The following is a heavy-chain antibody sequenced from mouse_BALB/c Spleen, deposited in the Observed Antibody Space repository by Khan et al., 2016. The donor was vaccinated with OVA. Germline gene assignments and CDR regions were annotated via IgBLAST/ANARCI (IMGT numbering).Heavy chain of an antibody. CDR2: IWAGGST. D-gene: IGHD1-3*01. J-gene: IGHJ2*01. CDR3: ARREDI. CDR1: GFSLTSYG. V-gene: IGHV2-9*02. Sequence: QVQLKESGPGLVAPSQSLSITCTVSGFSLTSYGVHWVRQPPGKGLEWLGVIWAGGSTNYTSALMSSLSISKDYSNSQVFLKRNSLQTADTATYYCARREDIWGQGTTLTVSS.